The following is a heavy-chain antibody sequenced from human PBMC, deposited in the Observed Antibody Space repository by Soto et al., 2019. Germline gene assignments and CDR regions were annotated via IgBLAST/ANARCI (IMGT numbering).Heavy chain of an antibody. Sequence: GGSLRLSCAASGFTFSTYEMNWVRQAPGKGLEWVSYISDSGSTIYYADSVKGRFTISRDNAKNSLYLQMNSLRAEDTAVYFCASLPPPIALTGIDVFDMWGQGTMVTV. D-gene: IGHD6-19*01. CDR3: ASLPPPIALTGIDVFDM. V-gene: IGHV3-48*03. J-gene: IGHJ3*02. CDR1: GFTFSTYE. CDR2: ISDSGSTI.